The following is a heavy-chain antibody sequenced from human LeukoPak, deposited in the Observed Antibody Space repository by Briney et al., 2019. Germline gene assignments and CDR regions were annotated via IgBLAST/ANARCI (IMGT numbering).Heavy chain of an antibody. V-gene: IGHV3-23*01. CDR2: ISGSGGST. D-gene: IGHD3-10*01. CDR1: GFTFSSYA. CDR3: ARDHVMVRGVTNDY. Sequence: GGSLRLSRAASGFTFSSYAMSWVRQAPGKGLEWVSAISGSGGSTYYADSVKGRFTISRDNAKNSLYLQMNSLRAEDTALYYCARDHVMVRGVTNDYWGQGTLVTVSS. J-gene: IGHJ4*02.